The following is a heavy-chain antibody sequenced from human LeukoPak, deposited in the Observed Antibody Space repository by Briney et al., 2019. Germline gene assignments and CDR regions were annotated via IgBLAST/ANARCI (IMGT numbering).Heavy chain of an antibody. D-gene: IGHD3-9*01. V-gene: IGHV2-5*02. CDR1: GFSLSNSGVG. J-gene: IGHJ5*01. Sequence: SGPNAGEPTQTLTLSSAFSGFSLSNSGVGVGWIRQPPGKALEWLALVYWDDDKRYSPSVEGRLTISKDTSTNQVFLTVTNMDPVDTATFYCAHRSTLTGHVFDFWGQGILVTVSS. CDR3: AHRSTLTGHVFDF. CDR2: VYWDDDK.